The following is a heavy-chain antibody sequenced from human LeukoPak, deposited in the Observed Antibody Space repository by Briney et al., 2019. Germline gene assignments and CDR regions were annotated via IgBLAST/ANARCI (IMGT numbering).Heavy chain of an antibody. V-gene: IGHV3-48*01. CDR1: GFSFSSYS. J-gene: IGHJ4*02. D-gene: IGHD3-22*01. Sequence: GGSLRLSCAASGFSFSSYSMNWVRQAPGKGLEWVSYITSSSSTMYYADAVKGRFTISRDNAKNSLYLQMNSLRAEDTAVYYCARKSGSSGYPFDYWGQGTLVTVSS. CDR3: ARKSGSSGYPFDY. CDR2: ITSSSSTM.